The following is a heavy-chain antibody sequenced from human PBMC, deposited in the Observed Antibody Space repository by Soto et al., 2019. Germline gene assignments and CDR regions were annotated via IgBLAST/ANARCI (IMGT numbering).Heavy chain of an antibody. CDR3: ARWISTAGGSFDY. D-gene: IGHD6-13*01. CDR2: FYHSGTT. Sequence: SETLSLTCTVSGGSISSYYWSWIRQPPGKGLEWIGYFYHSGTTNYNPSLKSRVTISGDMSKNQFSLKLRSVTAADTAVYHCARWISTAGGSFDYWGQGTLVTVSS. J-gene: IGHJ4*02. V-gene: IGHV4-59*01. CDR1: GGSISSYY.